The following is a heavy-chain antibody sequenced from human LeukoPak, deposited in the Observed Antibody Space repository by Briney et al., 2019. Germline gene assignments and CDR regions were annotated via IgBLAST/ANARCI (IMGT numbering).Heavy chain of an antibody. CDR3: ARAKSPLNIVATMSDY. J-gene: IGHJ4*02. CDR1: GFTFSSYS. D-gene: IGHD5-12*01. CDR2: ISSSSSYI. V-gene: IGHV3-21*01. Sequence: RGSLRLSCAASGFTFSSYSMNWVRQAPGKGLEWVSSISSSSSYIYYADSVKGRFTISRDNAKNSLYLQMNSLRAEDTAVYYCARAKSPLNIVATMSDYWGQGTLVTVSS.